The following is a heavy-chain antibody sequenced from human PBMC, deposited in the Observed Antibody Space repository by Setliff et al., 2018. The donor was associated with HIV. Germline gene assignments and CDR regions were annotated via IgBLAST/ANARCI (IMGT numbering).Heavy chain of an antibody. Sequence: PGGSLRLSCAASGFTFNRAWMTWVRQAPGKGLEWVATIKEDGREKYYGDSVKGRFTISRDNAKNSLDLEMHSLTDEDTAVYYCVRDPGGIFDAFDVWGQGTMVTVSS. CDR1: GFTFNRAW. J-gene: IGHJ3*01. D-gene: IGHD3-3*01. CDR3: VRDPGGIFDAFDV. CDR2: IKEDGREK. V-gene: IGHV3-7*01.